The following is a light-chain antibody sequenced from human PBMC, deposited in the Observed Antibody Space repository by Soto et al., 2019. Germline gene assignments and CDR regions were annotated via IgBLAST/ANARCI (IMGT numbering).Light chain of an antibody. V-gene: IGKV4-1*01. CDR1: QSVLYNSNNKNY. CDR2: WAS. CDR3: QQYYTTPRT. J-gene: IGKJ1*01. Sequence: DIVMTQSPDSLAVSLGERATINCKSSQSVLYNSNNKNYLAWYQQKPGQSPKMLIYWASTRESGVPDRFSGSGSGTDFTLTISSLQAEDVAVYYCQQYYTTPRTLGQGTKVEIK.